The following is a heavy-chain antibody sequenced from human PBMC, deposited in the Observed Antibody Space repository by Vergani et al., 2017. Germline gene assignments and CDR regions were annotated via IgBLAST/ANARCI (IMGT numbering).Heavy chain of an antibody. CDR3: ARAGYSSSSGYMDV. D-gene: IGHD6-6*01. Sequence: QVQLQESGPGLVKPSETLSLTCTVSGGSISSYYWSWIRQPPGKGLEWIGYIYYSGSTNYNPSLKSRVTISVDTSKNQFYLKLSSVTAADTAGYYCARAGYSSSSGYMDVWGKGTTVTVSS. CDR2: IYYSGST. CDR1: GGSISSYY. V-gene: IGHV4-59*01. J-gene: IGHJ6*03.